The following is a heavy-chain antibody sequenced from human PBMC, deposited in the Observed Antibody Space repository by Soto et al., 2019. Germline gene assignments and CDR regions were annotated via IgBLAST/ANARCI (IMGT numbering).Heavy chain of an antibody. Sequence: SVKVSCKASGGTFSSYAISWVRQAPGQGLEWMGGIIPIFGTANYAQKFQGRVTITADESMSTAYMELSSLRSEDTAVYYCARDREFPGASYYFDYWGQGTLVTVSS. CDR2: IIPIFGTA. D-gene: IGHD1-26*01. J-gene: IGHJ4*02. V-gene: IGHV1-69*13. CDR1: GGTFSSYA. CDR3: ARDREFPGASYYFDY.